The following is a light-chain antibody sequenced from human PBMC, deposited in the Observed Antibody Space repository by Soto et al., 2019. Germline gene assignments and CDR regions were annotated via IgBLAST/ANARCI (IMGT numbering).Light chain of an antibody. J-gene: IGKJ4*01. CDR1: QGITNA. CDR2: DAS. Sequence: AIQLTQSPSSLSASVGDRVTITCRASQGITNALAWYQQKPGKAPKLLIYDASSLESGVPSRFSGSGSGTDFTITISSLQPQDFATYYCQQFNTTLSFGGGTKVEIK. CDR3: QQFNTTLS. V-gene: IGKV1-13*02.